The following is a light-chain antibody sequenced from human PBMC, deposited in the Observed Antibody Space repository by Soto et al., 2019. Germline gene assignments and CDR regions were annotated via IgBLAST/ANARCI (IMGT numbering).Light chain of an antibody. Sequence: EIVMTQSPATLSVSPGERATLSCRASQSVSSNLAWYQQKPGQAPRLLIYGASTRATGIPARFSGSGSGTEFTRTISSLQSEDFAVYYSQQYNNWPPLFTFGPGTKVDIK. J-gene: IGKJ3*01. V-gene: IGKV3-15*01. CDR2: GAS. CDR1: QSVSSN. CDR3: QQYNNWPPLFT.